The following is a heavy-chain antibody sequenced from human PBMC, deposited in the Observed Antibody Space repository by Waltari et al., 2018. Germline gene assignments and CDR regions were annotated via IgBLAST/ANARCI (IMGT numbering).Heavy chain of an antibody. CDR2: IFSNDEK. J-gene: IGHJ4*02. V-gene: IGHV2-26*01. D-gene: IGHD3-22*01. Sequence: QVTLKESCPVLVKPTETLTLTCTVSGFSLSNARMGVSWIRQPPGKALEWLAHIFSNDEKSYSTSLKSRLTISKDTSKSQVVLTMTNMDPVDTATYYCARIYYYDSSGYHYPDYWGQGTLVTVSS. CDR3: ARIYYYDSSGYHYPDY. CDR1: GFSLSNARMG.